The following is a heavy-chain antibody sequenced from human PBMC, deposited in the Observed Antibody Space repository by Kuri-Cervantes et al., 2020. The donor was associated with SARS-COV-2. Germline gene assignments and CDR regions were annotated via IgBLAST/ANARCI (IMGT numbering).Heavy chain of an antibody. V-gene: IGHV3-74*01. CDR3: ARGVGYGDYTFDY. CDR1: GFTFSSYW. Sequence: LSLTCAASGFTFSSYWMHWVRQAPGKGLVWVSRINSDGNTTSYADSVKGRFTISRDNAKNTLYLQMNSLRAEDTAVYYCARGVGYGDYTFDYWGQGTLVTVSS. D-gene: IGHD4-17*01. J-gene: IGHJ4*02. CDR2: INSDGNTT.